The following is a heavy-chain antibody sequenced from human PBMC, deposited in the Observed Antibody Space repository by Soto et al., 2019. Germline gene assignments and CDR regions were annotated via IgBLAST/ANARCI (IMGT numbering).Heavy chain of an antibody. Sequence: SETLSLTCTVSGGSISSSSYYWGWIRQPPGKGLEWIGSIYYSGSTYYNPSLKSRVTISVDTSKNQFSLKLSSVTAADTAVYYCARLSHYYDILTGYAGVGHFDYWGHGTPVTVSS. CDR1: GGSISSSSYY. D-gene: IGHD3-9*01. J-gene: IGHJ4*01. CDR3: ARLSHYYDILTGYAGVGHFDY. V-gene: IGHV4-39*01. CDR2: IYYSGST.